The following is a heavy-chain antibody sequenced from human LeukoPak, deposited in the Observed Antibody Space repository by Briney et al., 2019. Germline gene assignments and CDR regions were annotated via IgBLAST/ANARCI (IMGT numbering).Heavy chain of an antibody. J-gene: IGHJ4*02. CDR1: GYSFTSYW. CDR3: ARLRAPYCSSTSCPPDFDY. CDR2: IYPGDSDT. Sequence: GESLKISCKGSGYSFTSYWIGWMRQMPGKGLEWMGIIYPGDSDTRYSPSFQGQVTISADKSISTAYLQWSSLKASDTAMYYCARLRAPYCSSTSCPPDFDYWGQGTLVTVSS. V-gene: IGHV5-51*01. D-gene: IGHD2-2*01.